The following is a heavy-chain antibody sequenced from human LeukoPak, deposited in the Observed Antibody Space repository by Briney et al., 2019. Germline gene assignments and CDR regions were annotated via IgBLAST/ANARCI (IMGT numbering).Heavy chain of an antibody. Sequence: SETLSLTCTVSGGSISSYYWSWIRQPAGKGLEGIGRIYTSGSTNYNPSLKSRVTMSVDTSKNQFSLKLSSVTAADTAVYYCARDLDGYNGYYFDYWGQGTLVTVSS. J-gene: IGHJ4*02. CDR2: IYTSGST. CDR1: GGSISSYY. D-gene: IGHD5-24*01. CDR3: ARDLDGYNGYYFDY. V-gene: IGHV4-4*07.